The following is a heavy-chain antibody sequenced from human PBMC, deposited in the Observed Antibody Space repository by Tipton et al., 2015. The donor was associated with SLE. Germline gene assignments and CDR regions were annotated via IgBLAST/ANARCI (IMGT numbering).Heavy chain of an antibody. V-gene: IGHV4-34*01. D-gene: IGHD4-11*01. J-gene: IGHJ4*02. Sequence: TLSLTCAVYGGSFSGYYWSWIRQPPGKGLEWIGEINHSGSTNYNPSLKSRVTISVDTSKNQFSLKLSSVTAADTAVYYCARRLTTVTTFAFDYWGQGTLVTASS. CDR1: GGSFSGYY. CDR3: ARRLTTVTTFAFDY. CDR2: INHSGST.